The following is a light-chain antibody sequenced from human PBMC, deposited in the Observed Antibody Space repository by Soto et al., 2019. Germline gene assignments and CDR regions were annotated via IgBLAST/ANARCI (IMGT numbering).Light chain of an antibody. V-gene: IGKV3D-15*01. Sequence: EILLTQSPATLSVSPGERVTLSFMASQSVSTYLAWYQQKPGQAPRLLIYGASTRATGIPARFSGSGSGTEFSFTISSLQSEDFAVYYCQQYNNWPWTFGQGTKV. CDR2: GAS. J-gene: IGKJ1*01. CDR3: QQYNNWPWT. CDR1: QSVSTY.